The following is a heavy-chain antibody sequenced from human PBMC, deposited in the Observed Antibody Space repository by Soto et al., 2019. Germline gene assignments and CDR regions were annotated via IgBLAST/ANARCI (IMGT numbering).Heavy chain of an antibody. CDR3: ARPSPTQYSSSSAGGDY. D-gene: IGHD6-13*01. V-gene: IGHV4-30-4*01. Sequence: PSETLSLTCTVSGGSINSDDYYWSWIRQPPGKGLEWIGYIYYTGSTSYNPSLAGRVTISVDTSKNQFSLKLSSVTAADTAVYYCARPSPTQYSSSSAGGDYWGQGTLVTVSS. CDR2: IYYTGST. J-gene: IGHJ4*02. CDR1: GGSINSDDYY.